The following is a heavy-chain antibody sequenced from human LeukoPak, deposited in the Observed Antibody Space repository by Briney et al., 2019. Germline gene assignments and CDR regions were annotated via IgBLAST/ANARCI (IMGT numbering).Heavy chain of an antibody. D-gene: IGHD6-13*01. CDR3: ARDRGIAAAGLIFDY. J-gene: IGHJ4*02. CDR1: GGTLSSYA. V-gene: IGHV1-69*04. Sequence: ASVKVSCKASGGTLSSYAISWVRQAPGQGLEWMGRIIPILGIANYAQKFQGRVTITADKSTSTAYMELSSLRSEDTAVYYCARDRGIAAAGLIFDYWGQGTLVTVSS. CDR2: IIPILGIA.